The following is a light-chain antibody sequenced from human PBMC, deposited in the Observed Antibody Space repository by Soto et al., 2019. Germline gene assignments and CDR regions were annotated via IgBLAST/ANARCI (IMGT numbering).Light chain of an antibody. CDR3: QAWDSSTCV. CDR2: QDS. V-gene: IGLV3-1*01. Sequence: SYELTQPPSVSVSPGQTASITCSGDKLGDKYACWYQQKPGQSPVLVIYQDSKRPSGIPERFSGSNSGNTATLTISGTQAMDEADYYCQAWDSSTCVFGTGTMLTVL. CDR1: KLGDKY. J-gene: IGLJ1*01.